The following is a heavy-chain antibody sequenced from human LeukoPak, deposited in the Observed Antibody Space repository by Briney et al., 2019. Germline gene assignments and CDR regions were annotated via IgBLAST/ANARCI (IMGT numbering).Heavy chain of an antibody. V-gene: IGHV1-18*01. CDR3: ARDVDDFWSGYYDASTDAFDI. CDR2: ISAYNGNT. J-gene: IGHJ3*02. Sequence: ASVKVSCKASGYTFTSYGISWVRQAPGQGLEWMGWISAYNGNTNYAQKLQGRVTMTTDTSTSTAYMELRSLRSDDTAVYYCARDVDDFWSGYYDASTDAFDIWGQGTMVTVSS. D-gene: IGHD3-3*01. CDR1: GYTFTSYG.